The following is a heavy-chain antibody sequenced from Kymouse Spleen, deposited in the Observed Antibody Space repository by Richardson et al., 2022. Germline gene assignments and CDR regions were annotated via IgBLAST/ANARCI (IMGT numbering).Heavy chain of an antibody. CDR2: INHSGST. CDR1: GGSFSGYY. J-gene: IGHJ5*02. D-gene: IGHD2-2*02. CDR3: ASSTSCEGWFDP. Sequence: QVQLQQWGAGLLKPSETLSLTCAVYGGSFSGYYWSWIRQPPGKGLEWIGEINHSGSTNYNPSLKSRVTISVDTSKNQFSLKLSSVTAADTAVYYCASSTSCEGWFDPWGQGTLVTVSS. V-gene: IGHV4-34*01.